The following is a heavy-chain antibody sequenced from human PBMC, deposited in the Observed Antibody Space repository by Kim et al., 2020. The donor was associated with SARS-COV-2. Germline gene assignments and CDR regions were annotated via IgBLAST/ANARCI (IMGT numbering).Heavy chain of an antibody. CDR1: GGSISSSSYY. CDR3: ARVLFRWYFWFDP. CDR2: IYYSGST. D-gene: IGHD6-13*01. Sequence: SETLSLTCTVSGGSISSSSYYWGWIRQPPGKGLEWIGSIYYSGSTYYNPSLKSRVTISVDTSKNQFSLKLSSVTAADTAVYYCARVLFRWYFWFDPWGQGTLVTVSS. J-gene: IGHJ5*02. V-gene: IGHV4-39*07.